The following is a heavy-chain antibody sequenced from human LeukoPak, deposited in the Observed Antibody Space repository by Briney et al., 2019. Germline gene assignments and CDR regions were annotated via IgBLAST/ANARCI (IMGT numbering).Heavy chain of an antibody. V-gene: IGHV1-46*01. CDR1: GYTFTSYY. CDR2: INPSGGST. Sequence: ASVKVSCKASGYTFTSYYMHWVRQAPGQGLEWMGIINPSGGSTSYAQKFQGRVTMTRDTSISTAYMELSRLRSDDTAVYYCAREASSHWGYDCEFDYWGQGTLVTVSS. J-gene: IGHJ4*02. D-gene: IGHD5-12*01. CDR3: AREASSHWGYDCEFDY.